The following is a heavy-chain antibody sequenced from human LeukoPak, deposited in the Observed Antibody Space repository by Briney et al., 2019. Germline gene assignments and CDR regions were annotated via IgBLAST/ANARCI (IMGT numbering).Heavy chain of an antibody. J-gene: IGHJ4*02. CDR1: GGSISSGSYY. CDR2: IYTSGST. D-gene: IGHD5-18*01. CDR3: ARDPAPYSYGAKERRD. Sequence: SETLSLTCTVSGGSISSGSYYWSWIRQPAGKGLEWIGRIYTSGSTNYNPSLKSRVTISVDTSKNQFSLKLSSVTAADTAVYYCARDPAPYSYGAKERRDWGQGTLVTVSS. V-gene: IGHV4-61*02.